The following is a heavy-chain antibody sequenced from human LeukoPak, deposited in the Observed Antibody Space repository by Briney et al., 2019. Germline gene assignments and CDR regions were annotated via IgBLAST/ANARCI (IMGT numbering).Heavy chain of an antibody. D-gene: IGHD3-10*01. J-gene: IGHJ5*02. V-gene: IGHV4-30-4*08. CDR2: IYYSGST. CDR1: GGSFSGYY. Sequence: SETLSLTCAVYGGSFSGYYWSWIRQPPGKGLEWIGYIYYSGSTYYNPSLKSRVTISVDTSKNQFSLKLSSVTAADTAVYYCARDSRWFGEFFVPWGQGTLVTVSS. CDR3: ARDSRWFGEFFVP.